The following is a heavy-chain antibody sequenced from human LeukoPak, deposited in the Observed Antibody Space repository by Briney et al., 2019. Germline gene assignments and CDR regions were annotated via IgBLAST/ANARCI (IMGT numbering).Heavy chain of an antibody. J-gene: IGHJ4*02. CDR1: GYTFTGYY. D-gene: IGHD5-18*01. V-gene: IGHV1-2*02. CDR2: INPNSGGT. Sequence: ASVKVSCKASGYTFTGYYMHWVRQAPGQGLECMGWINPNSGGTNYAQKFQGRVTMTRDTSISTAYMELSRLRSDDTAVYYCARERTTGYSYGLIDYWGQGTLVTVSS. CDR3: ARERTTGYSYGLIDY.